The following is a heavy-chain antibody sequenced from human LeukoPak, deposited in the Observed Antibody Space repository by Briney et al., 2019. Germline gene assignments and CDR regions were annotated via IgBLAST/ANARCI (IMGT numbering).Heavy chain of an antibody. CDR3: TRGYCSGGSCYGFAFDI. V-gene: IGHV3-53*01. J-gene: IGHJ3*02. D-gene: IGHD2-15*01. CDR2: IYSGGST. CDR1: GFTVSSNY. Sequence: GGSLRLSCAASGFTVSSNYMSWVRQAPGKGLEWVSVIYSGGSTYYADSVKGRFTISRDNSKSTLYIQMNSLKTEDTAVYYCTRGYCSGGSCYGFAFDIWGQGTMVTVSS.